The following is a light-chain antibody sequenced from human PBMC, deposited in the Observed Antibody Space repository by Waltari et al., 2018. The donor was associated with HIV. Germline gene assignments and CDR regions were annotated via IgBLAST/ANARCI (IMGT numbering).Light chain of an antibody. Sequence: QSALTQPPSASGSPGQSVTISCTRTSSDVGGYNYVSWYQQHPGKAPKLMIYEVSKRPSGVPDRFSGSKSGNTASLTVSGLQAEDEADYYCSSYAGSNNFEVFGTGTKVTVL. CDR2: EVS. CDR1: SSDVGGYNY. J-gene: IGLJ1*01. V-gene: IGLV2-8*01. CDR3: SSYAGSNNFEV.